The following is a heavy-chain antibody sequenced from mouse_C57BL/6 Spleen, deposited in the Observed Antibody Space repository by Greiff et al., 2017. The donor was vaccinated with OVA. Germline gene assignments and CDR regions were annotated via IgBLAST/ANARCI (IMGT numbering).Heavy chain of an antibody. D-gene: IGHD1-1*01. V-gene: IGHV5-16*01. J-gene: IGHJ1*03. CDR1: GFTFSDYY. Sequence: EVKLMESEGGLVQPGSSMKLSCTASGFTFSDYYMAWVRQVPEKGLEWVANINYDGSSTYYLDSLKSRFIISRDNAKNILYLQMSSLKSEDTATYYCAKGSSYGYFDVWGTGTTVTVSS. CDR3: AKGSSYGYFDV. CDR2: INYDGSST.